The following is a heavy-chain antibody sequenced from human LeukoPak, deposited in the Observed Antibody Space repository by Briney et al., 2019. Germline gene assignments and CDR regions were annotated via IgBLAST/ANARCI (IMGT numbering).Heavy chain of an antibody. V-gene: IGHV3-21*01. CDR1: GFTFSSYS. Sequence: GGSLRLSCAASGFTFSSYSMNWVRQAPGKGLEGVSSISSSSSYIYYADSVKGRFTISRDDAKNSLYLQMNSLGAEDTAVYYCARDLEPDYCSSTSCYSQGRDYWGQGTLVTVSS. D-gene: IGHD2-2*01. CDR2: ISSSSSYI. J-gene: IGHJ4*02. CDR3: ARDLEPDYCSSTSCYSQGRDY.